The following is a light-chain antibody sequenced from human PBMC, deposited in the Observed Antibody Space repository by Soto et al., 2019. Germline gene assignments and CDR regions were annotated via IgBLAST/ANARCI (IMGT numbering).Light chain of an antibody. CDR1: ERIYSAY. CDR2: GTS. Sequence: EVVLTQSPGTLSLSRGKRATLSCRASERIYSAYLGWYQQKPGQAPRLLIYGTSSRATGIPDRFSGSGSGTDFTLTISSLEPEDSAVYYCQQRHMWPITFGQGTRLEIK. CDR3: QQRHMWPIT. J-gene: IGKJ5*01. V-gene: IGKV3D-20*02.